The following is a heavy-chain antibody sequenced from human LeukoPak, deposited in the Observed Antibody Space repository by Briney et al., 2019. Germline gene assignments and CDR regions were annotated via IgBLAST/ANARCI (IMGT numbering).Heavy chain of an antibody. J-gene: IGHJ4*02. V-gene: IGHV4-34*01. Sequence: PSETLSLTCAVYGGSFSGYYWSWIRQPPGKGLEWIGEINHSGSTNYNPSLKSRVTISVDTSKNQFSLKLSSVTAADTAVYYCARFPARWLRSGGGETDYWGQGTLVTVSS. CDR1: GGSFSGYY. D-gene: IGHD5-12*01. CDR3: ARFPARWLRSGGGETDY. CDR2: INHSGST.